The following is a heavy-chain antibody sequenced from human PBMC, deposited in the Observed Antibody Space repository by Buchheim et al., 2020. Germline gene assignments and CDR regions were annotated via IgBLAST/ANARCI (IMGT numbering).Heavy chain of an antibody. CDR1: GFTFSSYG. J-gene: IGHJ5*02. CDR2: IWYDGSNK. D-gene: IGHD6-13*01. V-gene: IGHV3-33*01. Sequence: QVQLVESGGGVVQPGRSLRLSCAASGFTFSSYGMHWVRQAPGKGLEWVAVIWYDGSNKYYADSVKGRFTISRDNSKNTLYLQMNSLRAEDTAVYYCARDNSSSWYLLNWFDPWGQGTL. CDR3: ARDNSSSWYLLNWFDP.